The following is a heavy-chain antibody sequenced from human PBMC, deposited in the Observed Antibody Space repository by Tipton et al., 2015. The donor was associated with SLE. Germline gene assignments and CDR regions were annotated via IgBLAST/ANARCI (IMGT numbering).Heavy chain of an antibody. CDR2: IYYSGST. D-gene: IGHD3-22*01. J-gene: IGHJ3*02. V-gene: IGHV4-61*01. CDR1: GGSISSSSYY. CDR3: ARGILYYYDPRGAFDI. Sequence: LRLSCTVSGGSISSSSYYWSWIRQPPGKGLEWIGYIYYSGSTNYNPSLKSRVTISVDTSKNQFSLKLSSVTAADTAVYYCARGILYYYDPRGAFDIWGQGTMVTVSS.